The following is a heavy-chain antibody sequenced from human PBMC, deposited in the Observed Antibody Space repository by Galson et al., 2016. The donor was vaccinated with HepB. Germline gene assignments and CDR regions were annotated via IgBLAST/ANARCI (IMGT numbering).Heavy chain of an antibody. CDR2: INPSDSYT. J-gene: IGHJ5*02. CDR3: PRVKGYSHGFNWFDH. CDR1: GYTFTDFW. Sequence: QSGAEVKKPGESLRISCKGSGYTFTDFWITWVRQMPGEGLEWMGRINPSDSYTHSSPSFQGHVTIPTDKSISTAYRQWSSLRASNNALYYCPRVKGYSHGFNWFDHWGQGTLVTVSS. D-gene: IGHD5-18*01. V-gene: IGHV5-10-1*01.